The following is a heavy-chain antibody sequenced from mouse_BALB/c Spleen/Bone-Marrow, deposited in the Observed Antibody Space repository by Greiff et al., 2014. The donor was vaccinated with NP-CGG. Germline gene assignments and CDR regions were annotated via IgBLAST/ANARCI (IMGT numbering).Heavy chain of an antibody. Sequence: VKLMESGAELVKPGASVKLSCKASGYTFTSFSLYWVRQRPGQGLEWIGDINPRNGVTNFNERFKSKATLTVDKSSSTAYTQLSRLTSEDSAIYYCSRVDWDEAYWGQGTLVTVST. D-gene: IGHD4-1*01. V-gene: IGHV1S81*02. CDR3: SRVDWDEAY. CDR2: INPRNGVT. J-gene: IGHJ3*01. CDR1: GYTFTSFS.